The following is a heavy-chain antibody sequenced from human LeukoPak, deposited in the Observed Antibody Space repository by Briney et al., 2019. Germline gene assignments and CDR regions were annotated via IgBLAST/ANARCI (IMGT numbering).Heavy chain of an antibody. V-gene: IGHV3-30*03. CDR2: ISYNGNSK. J-gene: IGHJ4*02. CDR1: GFTFRRYG. D-gene: IGHD2-21*02. Sequence: PGRSLRLSCGASGFTFRRYGMYWVRQAPGKGLEWVAVISYNGNSKFYVDSVKGRFTISRDNSQSTLYLQMDSLRPEDSALYYCATENSDYCRGDCCPEYWGQGTLVTVSS. CDR3: ATENSDYCRGDCCPEY.